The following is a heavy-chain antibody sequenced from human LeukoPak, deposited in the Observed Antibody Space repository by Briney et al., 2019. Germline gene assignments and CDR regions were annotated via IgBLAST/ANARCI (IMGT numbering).Heavy chain of an antibody. CDR3: ARDGRYFDWLLSDDY. Sequence: ASVKVSCKASGYTFTSYGISWVRQAPGQGLEWMGWISAYNGNTNYAQKLQGRVTMTTDTSTSTAYMELSSLRSDDTAVYYCARDGRYFDWLLSDDYWGQGTLVTVSS. D-gene: IGHD3-9*01. CDR1: GYTFTSYG. J-gene: IGHJ4*02. V-gene: IGHV1-18*01. CDR2: ISAYNGNT.